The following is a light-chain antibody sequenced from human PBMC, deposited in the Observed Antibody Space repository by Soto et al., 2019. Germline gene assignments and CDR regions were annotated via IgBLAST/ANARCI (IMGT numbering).Light chain of an antibody. CDR1: QSVGGTF. J-gene: IGKJ1*01. CDR3: QQYGGSPMT. V-gene: IGKV3-20*01. CDR2: GAS. Sequence: EIGLTQSPGTLSLSPGEGATLSCRASQSVGGTFLAWYQQKGGQAPRLLIHGASNRATGIPDRFSGSGSVTDFTLTISRLEPEDFAVYYCQQYGGSPMTFGQGTKVEVK.